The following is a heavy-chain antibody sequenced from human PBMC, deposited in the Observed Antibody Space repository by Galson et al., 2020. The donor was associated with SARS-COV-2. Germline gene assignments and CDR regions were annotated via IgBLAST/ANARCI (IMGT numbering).Heavy chain of an antibody. CDR2: MNPNSGNS. CDR1: GYTFTSHD. J-gene: IGHJ6*03. V-gene: IGHV1-8*01. CDR3: ARGRLGTMIVVVIKYYYYYMDV. Sequence: ASVQVPCKASGYTFTSHDFNWVRQATGPGLEWMGWMNPNSGNSGYAQKFQGRVTMTRNTSISTAYMELSSLRSEDTAVYYCARGRLGTMIVVVIKYYYYYMDVWGKGTTVTVSS. D-gene: IGHD3-22*01.